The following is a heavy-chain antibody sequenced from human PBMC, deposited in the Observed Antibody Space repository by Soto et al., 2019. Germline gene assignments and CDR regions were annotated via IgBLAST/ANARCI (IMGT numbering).Heavy chain of an antibody. CDR3: AREYYYDSSGYYYDY. V-gene: IGHV1-18*01. J-gene: IGHJ4*02. CDR1: GFTFTSYG. CDR2: ISAYNGNT. Sequence: GSVKVSCKAFGFTFTSYGISWGRQAPGQGLEWMGWISAYNGNTNYAQKLQGRVTMTTDTSTSTAYMELRSLRSDDTAVYYCAREYYYDSSGYYYDYWGQGTLVTVSS. D-gene: IGHD3-22*01.